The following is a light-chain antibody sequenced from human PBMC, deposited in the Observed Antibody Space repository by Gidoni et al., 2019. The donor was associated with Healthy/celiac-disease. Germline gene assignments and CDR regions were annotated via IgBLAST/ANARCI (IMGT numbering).Light chain of an antibody. CDR3: QSADSSGTYNWV. CDR2: KDS. V-gene: IGLV3-25*03. J-gene: IGLJ3*02. Sequence: SYELTQPPSVSVSSGQTARITCSGDALPKQYAYWYQQKPGQAPVLVIYKDSERPSGIPERFSGSSSGTTVTLTISGVQAEDEADYYCQSADSSGTYNWVLGGGTKLTVL. CDR1: ALPKQY.